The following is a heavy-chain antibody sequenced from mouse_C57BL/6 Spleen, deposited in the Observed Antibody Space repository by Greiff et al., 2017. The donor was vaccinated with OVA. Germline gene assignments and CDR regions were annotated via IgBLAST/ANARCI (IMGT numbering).Heavy chain of an antibody. CDR2: IDPEDGEN. J-gene: IGHJ3*01. CDR1: GFNIKDYY. V-gene: IGHV14-2*01. Sequence: VQLQQSGAELVKPGASVKLSCTASGFNIKDYYMHWVKQRTEQGLEWIGRIDPEDGENKYAPKFQGKATQTADTSSNTAYLPLSSLTSEDTAVYYCARDYYGSAPWVAWGQGTLVTVSA. CDR3: ARDYYGSAPWVA. D-gene: IGHD1-1*01.